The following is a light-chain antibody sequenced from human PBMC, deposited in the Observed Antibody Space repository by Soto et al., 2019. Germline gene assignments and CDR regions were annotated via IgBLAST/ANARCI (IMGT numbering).Light chain of an antibody. J-gene: IGKJ2*01. CDR3: PQYNSLYT. CDR1: QSISSW. CDR2: KAS. V-gene: IGKV1-5*03. Sequence: DIQMTQSPSTLSASVGDRVTITCRASQSISSWLAWYQQKPGKAPKLLIYKASSLESGVPSRFSGSGSGTEFTLTISSLRRDDFATYYCPQYNSLYTLGRGTKLEIK.